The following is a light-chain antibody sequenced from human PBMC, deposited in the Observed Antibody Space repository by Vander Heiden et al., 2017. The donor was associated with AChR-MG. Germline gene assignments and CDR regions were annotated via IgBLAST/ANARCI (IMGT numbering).Light chain of an antibody. CDR1: SSDVGGYNY. CDR2: DVS. J-gene: IGLJ1*01. Sequence: QSALTQPASVSGSPGQSITIFCTGTSSDVGGYNYVSWYQQHPGKAPKLMIYDVSKRPSGVSNRFSGSKSGNTASLTISGLQAEDEADYYCSSYTSSSTFVFGIGTKVTVL. V-gene: IGLV2-14*01. CDR3: SSYTSSSTFV.